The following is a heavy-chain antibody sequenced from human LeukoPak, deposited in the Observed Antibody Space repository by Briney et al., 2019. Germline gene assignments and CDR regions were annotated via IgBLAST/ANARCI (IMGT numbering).Heavy chain of an antibody. J-gene: IGHJ4*02. CDR3: AADYGDPDTLDY. CDR1: GGSISTYY. Sequence: SETLSLTCTVSGGSISTYYWSWIQQPPGKGLEWIGYISYSGNTNYNPSLKSRVSLSVDTSKTQFSLRLSSVTAADTAVYYCAADYGDPDTLDYWGQGTHVTVSS. V-gene: IGHV4-59*01. CDR2: ISYSGNT. D-gene: IGHD4/OR15-4a*01.